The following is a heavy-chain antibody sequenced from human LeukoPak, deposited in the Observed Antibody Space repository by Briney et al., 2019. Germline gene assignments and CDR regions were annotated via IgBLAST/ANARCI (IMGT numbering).Heavy chain of an antibody. Sequence: GGSLRLSCAASGFTFDDYAMRWVRQAPGKGLEWVSGISWNSGSIGYADSVKGRFTISRDNAKNSLYLQMNSLRAEDTALYYCAKGFRATMVRVRYDYWGQGTLVTVSS. CDR2: ISWNSGSI. CDR1: GFTFDDYA. CDR3: AKGFRATMVRVRYDY. D-gene: IGHD3-10*01. J-gene: IGHJ4*02. V-gene: IGHV3-9*01.